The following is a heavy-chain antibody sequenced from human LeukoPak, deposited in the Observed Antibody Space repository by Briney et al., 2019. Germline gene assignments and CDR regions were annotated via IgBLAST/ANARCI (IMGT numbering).Heavy chain of an antibody. CDR1: VGTFSSYA. J-gene: IGHJ6*02. CDR3: ARVEMATEPYYYYGMDV. CDR2: IIPIFGTA. V-gene: IGHV1-69*13. D-gene: IGHD5-24*01. Sequence: SVSVSFTASVGTFSSYAISWVRQAPGQGREWMGGIIPIFGTANYAQKFQGRVTITADESTSTAYMELSSLRSEDTAVYYCARVEMATEPYYYYGMDVWGQGTTVTVSS.